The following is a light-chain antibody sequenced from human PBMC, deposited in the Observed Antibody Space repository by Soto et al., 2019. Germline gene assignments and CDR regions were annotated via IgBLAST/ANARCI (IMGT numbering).Light chain of an antibody. Sequence: SYALTQAPSVSVAPGQAASITCGGNNIGTKRVNWYQQKPGQAPVLVLYDDSDRPSGTPARFFGSNSGNTATLTIISVEAGDEADYYCQVWDSSSDHPYVFGAGTKVTVL. CDR3: QVWDSSSDHPYV. CDR2: DDS. CDR1: NIGTKR. J-gene: IGLJ1*01. V-gene: IGLV3-21*02.